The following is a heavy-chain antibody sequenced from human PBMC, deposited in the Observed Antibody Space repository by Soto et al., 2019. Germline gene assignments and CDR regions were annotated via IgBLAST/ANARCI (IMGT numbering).Heavy chain of an antibody. V-gene: IGHV1-24*01. CDR3: ATDHQWLGDYYYGMDV. J-gene: IGHJ6*02. CDR2: FDPENGER. CDR1: GYTLIELS. D-gene: IGHD6-19*01. Sequence: SVEVSFKVSGYTLIELSMHWVRQAPGKGLEWMGRFDPENGERIYAQKFQGRVTMTEDTSTDTAYMELSSLRSEDTAVYYCATDHQWLGDYYYGMDVWGQGTTVTVSS.